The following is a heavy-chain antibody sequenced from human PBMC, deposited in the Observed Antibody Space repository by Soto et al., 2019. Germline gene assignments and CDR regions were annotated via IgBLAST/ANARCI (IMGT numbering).Heavy chain of an antibody. V-gene: IGHV4-39*01. Sequence: PSETLSLTCSVSGDSISLSSYYWGWIRQAPGKGLEWLGMIYNTGRTYHNPSLKGRVTISVDTSKNQFSLRLRSVTAADTAVYYCARHLMITFGGAPDYWGQGTLVTVS. CDR3: ARHLMITFGGAPDY. CDR1: GDSISLSSYY. J-gene: IGHJ4*02. D-gene: IGHD3-16*01. CDR2: IYNTGRT.